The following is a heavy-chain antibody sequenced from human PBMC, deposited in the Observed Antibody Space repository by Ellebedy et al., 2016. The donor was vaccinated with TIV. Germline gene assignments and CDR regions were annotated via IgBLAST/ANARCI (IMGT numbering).Heavy chain of an antibody. CDR2: ITYTGST. D-gene: IGHD2-21*02. CDR3: ARHGGNCGGDCYLY. V-gene: IGHV4-39*01. J-gene: IGHJ4*02. Sequence: MPSETLSLTCTVSGGSIRSNSYYWAWIRQPPGKGLEWIASITYTGSTYDNRSLRSRATISVETSKNQFSLRLSSVTAADTAVYYCARHGGNCGGDCYLYWGQGTLVTVSS. CDR1: GGSIRSNSYY.